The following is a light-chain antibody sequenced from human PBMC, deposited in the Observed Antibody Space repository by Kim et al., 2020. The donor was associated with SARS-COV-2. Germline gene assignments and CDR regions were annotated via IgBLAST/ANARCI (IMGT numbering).Light chain of an antibody. J-gene: IGLJ2*01. V-gene: IGLV3-21*04. Sequence: APGKTGRVVCGGNKIGSKSVHWYQQKPGQAPVLVIYYDSDRPSGIPERFSGSNSGNTATLTISRVEAGDEADYYCQVWDSSSDHVVFGGGTQLTVL. CDR2: YDS. CDR1: KIGSKS. CDR3: QVWDSSSDHVV.